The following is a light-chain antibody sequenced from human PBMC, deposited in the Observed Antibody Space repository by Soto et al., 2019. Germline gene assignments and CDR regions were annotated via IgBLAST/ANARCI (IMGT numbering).Light chain of an antibody. V-gene: IGLV1-44*01. Sequence: QSVLTQPPSASGTPGQRVTISCSGSSSNIGSHIVNWYQQLPGTAPKLLIYSNNQRPSGVPDRFSGSKSGTSASLAISGLQSEDEADYYCASWDDSLDASAFGTGTKGTVL. J-gene: IGLJ1*01. CDR3: ASWDDSLDASA. CDR2: SNN. CDR1: SSNIGSHI.